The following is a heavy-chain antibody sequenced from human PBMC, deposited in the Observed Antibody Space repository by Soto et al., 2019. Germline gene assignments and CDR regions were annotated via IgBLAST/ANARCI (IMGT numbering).Heavy chain of an antibody. CDR2: IYYSGST. J-gene: IGHJ5*02. V-gene: IGHV4-39*01. Sequence: SETLSLTCTVSGGSISSSSYYWGWIRQPPGKGLEWIGSIYYSGSTYYNPSLKSRVTISVDTSKDQFSLKLSSVTAADTAVYYCARHIAAAGTGWFDPWGQGTLVTVSS. CDR1: GGSISSSSYY. D-gene: IGHD6-13*01. CDR3: ARHIAAAGTGWFDP.